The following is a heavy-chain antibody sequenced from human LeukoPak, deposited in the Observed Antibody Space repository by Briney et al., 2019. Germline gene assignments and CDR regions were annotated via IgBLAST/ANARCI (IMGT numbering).Heavy chain of an antibody. CDR2: IYYSGST. Sequence: PGGSLRLSCAASGFTFSSYAMSWVRQAPGKGLEWIGYIYYSGSTNYNPSLKSRVTISVDTSKNQFSLKLSSVTAADTAVYYCARDVLTYSIDYWGQGTLVAVSS. CDR3: ARDVLTYSIDY. D-gene: IGHD2-21*01. V-gene: IGHV4-59*01. CDR1: GFTFSSYA. J-gene: IGHJ4*02.